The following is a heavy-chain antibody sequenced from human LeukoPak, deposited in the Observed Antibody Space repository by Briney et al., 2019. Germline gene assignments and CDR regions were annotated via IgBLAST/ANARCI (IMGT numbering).Heavy chain of an antibody. Sequence: ASVKVSCKASGYTFTSYYMHWVRQAPGQGLEWMGIINPGGGSTSYAQKFQGRVTMTRDTSTSTAYMELSSLRSEDTAVYYCARKVPNDSSGYYYRGQFDPWGQGTLVTVSS. CDR1: GYTFTSYY. D-gene: IGHD3-22*01. CDR2: INPGGGST. J-gene: IGHJ5*02. CDR3: ARKVPNDSSGYYYRGQFDP. V-gene: IGHV1-46*01.